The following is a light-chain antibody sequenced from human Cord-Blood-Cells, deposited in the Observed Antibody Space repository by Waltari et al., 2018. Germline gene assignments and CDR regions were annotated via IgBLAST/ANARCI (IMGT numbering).Light chain of an antibody. CDR1: QSISSW. CDR2: DAS. Sequence: DIQMTQSPSTLSASVGDRVTITCRASQSISSWLAWYQQKPGKAPKLLIFDASSLESGVPSRFSGSGSGTEFTLTISSLQPDDFATYYCQQYNSSPLTFGGGTKVEIK. V-gene: IGKV1-5*01. J-gene: IGKJ4*01. CDR3: QQYNSSPLT.